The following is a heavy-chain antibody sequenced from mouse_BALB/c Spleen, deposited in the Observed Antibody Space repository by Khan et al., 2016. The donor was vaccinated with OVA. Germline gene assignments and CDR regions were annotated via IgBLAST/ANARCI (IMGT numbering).Heavy chain of an antibody. V-gene: IGHV2-9*02. D-gene: IGHD1-3*01. Sequence: QVQLKESGPGLVAPSQSLSITCTVSGFSLTSHGVHWVRQPPGKGLEWLGVIWAGGSTNYNSALMSRLSISQDSSKRQVFLKMNSLQTDDTAMYYCTRNKEPDYFDYWGQGTTLTVAS. CDR1: GFSLTSHG. J-gene: IGHJ2*01. CDR2: IWAGGST. CDR3: TRNKEPDYFDY.